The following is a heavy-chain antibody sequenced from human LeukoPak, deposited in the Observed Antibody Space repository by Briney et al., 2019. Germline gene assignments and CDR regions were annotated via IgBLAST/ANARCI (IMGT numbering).Heavy chain of an antibody. J-gene: IGHJ3*02. Sequence: SVKVSCKASGGNFSSYAISWVRQAPGQGLEWMGRIITIFGIANYEQKFQGRVTITADKSTSTAYMELSSLRSEDTAVYYCARFSGSASIGAFDIWGQGTMVTVSS. V-gene: IGHV1-69*04. CDR3: ARFSGSASIGAFDI. CDR2: IITIFGIA. D-gene: IGHD1-26*01. CDR1: GGNFSSYA.